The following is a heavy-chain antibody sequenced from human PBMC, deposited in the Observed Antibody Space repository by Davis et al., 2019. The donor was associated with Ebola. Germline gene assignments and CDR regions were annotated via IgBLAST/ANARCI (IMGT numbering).Heavy chain of an antibody. J-gene: IGHJ4*02. CDR2: VIPLFGIP. V-gene: IGHV1-69*02. CDR3: ARVGIGGRGTGGGIDY. D-gene: IGHD2/OR15-2a*01. CDR1: GGTFSSYS. Sequence: SVKVSCKASGGTFSSYSIHWVRQAPGQGLEWMGRVIPLFGIPTYAPKFQGRLTMTADKSTSTAYVELNSLRSDDTAVYYCARVGIGGRGTGGGIDYWGQGTLVTVSS.